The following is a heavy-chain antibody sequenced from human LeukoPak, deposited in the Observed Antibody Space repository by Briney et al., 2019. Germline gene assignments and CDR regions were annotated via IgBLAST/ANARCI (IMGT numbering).Heavy chain of an antibody. CDR2: TSKDGSAT. D-gene: IGHD6-25*01. J-gene: IGHJ4*02. Sequence: GGSLRLSCAASGFRFSDYWMHWVRQGPGKGPEWLSRTSKDGSATFYADAAKGRFTASRDNAKNTVYLQVTNVRPEDTAVYFCARGGYSGSYYRFSWGQGTLVTVAS. CDR1: GFRFSDYW. V-gene: IGHV3-74*01. CDR3: ARGGYSGSYYRFS.